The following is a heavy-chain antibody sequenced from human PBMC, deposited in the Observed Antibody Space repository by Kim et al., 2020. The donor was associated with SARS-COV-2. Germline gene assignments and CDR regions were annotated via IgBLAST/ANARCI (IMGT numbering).Heavy chain of an antibody. CDR2: IRSKANSYAT. CDR1: GFTFSGSA. Sequence: GGSLRLSCAASGFTFSGSAMHWVRQASGKGLEWVGRIRSKANSYATAYAASVKGRFTIPRDESKNTAYLQMNSLKTEDTAVYYCTQTVSYYDSSGLSSKDYWGQGTLVTVSS. V-gene: IGHV3-73*01. D-gene: IGHD3-22*01. J-gene: IGHJ4*02. CDR3: TQTVSYYDSSGLSSKDY.